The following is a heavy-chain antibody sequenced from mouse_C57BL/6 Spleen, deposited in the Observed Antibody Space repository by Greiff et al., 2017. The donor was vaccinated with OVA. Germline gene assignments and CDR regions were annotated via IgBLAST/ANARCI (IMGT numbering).Heavy chain of an antibody. CDR2: IYPGNSDT. Sequence: EVQLQQSGTVLARPGASVKMSCKTSGYTFTSYWMHWVKQRPGQGLEWIGAIYPGNSDTSYNQKFKGKAKLTAVTSASTAYMELSSLTNEDSAVYYCTIYYDYDVDYAMDYWGQGTSVTVSS. CDR1: GYTFTSYW. V-gene: IGHV1-5*01. CDR3: TIYYDYDVDYAMDY. D-gene: IGHD2-4*01. J-gene: IGHJ4*01.